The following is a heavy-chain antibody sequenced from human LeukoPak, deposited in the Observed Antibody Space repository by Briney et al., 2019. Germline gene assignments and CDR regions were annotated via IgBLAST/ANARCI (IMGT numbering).Heavy chain of an antibody. D-gene: IGHD2-8*01. CDR1: GFSFSSYR. J-gene: IGHJ4*02. CDR2: VSNSGDYI. V-gene: IGHV3-21*06. CDR3: ARALIGYYFDY. Sequence: GGSLRLSCAASGFSFSSYRMNWVRQAPGKGLEWVSSVSNSGDYIHYADSVEGRFTISRDNSKNSLYLQMNSPRAEDTAVYYCARALIGYYFDYWGQGTLVTVSS.